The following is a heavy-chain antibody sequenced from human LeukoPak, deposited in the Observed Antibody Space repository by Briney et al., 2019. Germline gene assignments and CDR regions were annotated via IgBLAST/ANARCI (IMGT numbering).Heavy chain of an antibody. Sequence: PSETLSLTCTVSGGPISSYYWSWIRQPPGKGLEWIGYIYYSGSTNYNPSLKSRVTISVDTSKNQFSLKLSSVTAADTAVYYCAGIQLWDPYYMDVWGKGTTVTISS. CDR3: AGIQLWDPYYMDV. CDR1: GGPISSYY. D-gene: IGHD5-18*01. J-gene: IGHJ6*03. CDR2: IYYSGST. V-gene: IGHV4-59*01.